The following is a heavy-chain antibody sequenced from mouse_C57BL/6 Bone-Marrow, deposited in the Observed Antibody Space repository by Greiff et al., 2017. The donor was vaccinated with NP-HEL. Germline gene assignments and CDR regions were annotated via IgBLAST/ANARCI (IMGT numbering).Heavy chain of an antibody. V-gene: IGHV1-61*01. CDR1: GYTFTSYW. CDR3: ARGDSDYYGSIWYFDV. CDR2: IYPSDSET. J-gene: IGHJ1*03. Sequence: VQLQQPGAELVRPGSSVKLSCKASGYTFTSYWMDWVKQRPGQGLEWIGNIYPSDSETHYNQKFKDKATLTVDKSSSTAYMQLSSLTSEDSAVYYCARGDSDYYGSIWYFDVWGTGTTVTVAS. D-gene: IGHD1-1*01.